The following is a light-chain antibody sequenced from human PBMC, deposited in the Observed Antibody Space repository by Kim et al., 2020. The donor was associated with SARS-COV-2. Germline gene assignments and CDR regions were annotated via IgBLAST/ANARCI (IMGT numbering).Light chain of an antibody. V-gene: IGKV1-9*01. CDR2: AAS. CDR1: EDISNY. J-gene: IGKJ5*01. CDR3: QNLNTYPRT. Sequence: QLTQSPSSLSASIGDRATITCRASEDISNYLGWYQQKPGKAPELLISAASTLQSGVPSRFSGSGSGTDFTLTISSLQPADFATYYCQNLNTYPRTFGQGTRLEIK.